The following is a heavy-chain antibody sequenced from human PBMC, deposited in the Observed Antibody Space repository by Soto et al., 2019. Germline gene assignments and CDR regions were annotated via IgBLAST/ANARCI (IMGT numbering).Heavy chain of an antibody. Sequence: SETLSLTCTVSGGSIGSYYWNWIRQTPGKGLEWIGYIFYSGRTNYNPSLKSRVTMSLDTSKNQFSLKLSSVTAADTAVYYCARCRSSYDFWGGFYYWGQGTLVTVSS. CDR2: IFYSGRT. CDR3: ARCRSSYDFWGGFYY. D-gene: IGHD3-3*01. J-gene: IGHJ4*02. V-gene: IGHV4-59*08. CDR1: GGSIGSYY.